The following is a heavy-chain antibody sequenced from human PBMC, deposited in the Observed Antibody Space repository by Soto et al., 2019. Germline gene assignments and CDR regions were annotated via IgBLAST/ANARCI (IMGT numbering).Heavy chain of an antibody. CDR2: IIPILGIA. J-gene: IGHJ6*03. D-gene: IGHD3-10*01. CDR3: ARDISDYYGSGSYYEYYYYYYMDV. V-gene: IGHV1-69*08. CDR1: GGTFSSYT. Sequence: QVQLVQSGAEVKKPGSSVKVSCKASGGTFSSYTISWVRQAPGQGLEWMGRIIPILGIANYAQKFQGRVTITADKSTSTAYMELSSLRSEDTAVYYCARDISDYYGSGSYYEYYYYYYMDVWGKGTTVTVSS.